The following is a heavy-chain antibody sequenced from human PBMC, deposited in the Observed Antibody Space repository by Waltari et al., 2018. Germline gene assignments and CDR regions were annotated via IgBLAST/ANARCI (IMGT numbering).Heavy chain of an antibody. Sequence: QVQLVQSGAEVKKPGSSVKVSCKASGGTFSSYAISWVRQASGQGIGWMGGIIPILGIANYAQKFQGRVTITADKSTSTAYMELSSLRSEDTAVYYCARSSGCGGDCWTTGYYYYMDVWGKGTTVTVSS. D-gene: IGHD2-21*01. V-gene: IGHV1-69*10. J-gene: IGHJ6*03. CDR3: ARSSGCGGDCWTTGYYYYMDV. CDR1: GGTFSSYA. CDR2: IIPILGIA.